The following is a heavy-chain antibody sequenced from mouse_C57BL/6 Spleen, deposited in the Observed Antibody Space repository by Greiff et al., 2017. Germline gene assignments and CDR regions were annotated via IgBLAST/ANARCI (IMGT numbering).Heavy chain of an antibody. V-gene: IGHV2-2*01. CDR2: IWSGGST. CDR3: ARGPWFAY. CDR1: GFSLTSYG. Sequence: VQLQESGPGLVQPSQSLSITCTVSGFSLTSYGVHWVRQSPGKGLEWLGVIWSGGSTDYNAAFISRLSISKDNSKSQVFVKMNSLQADDTAIYYCARGPWFAYWGQGTLVTVSA. J-gene: IGHJ3*01.